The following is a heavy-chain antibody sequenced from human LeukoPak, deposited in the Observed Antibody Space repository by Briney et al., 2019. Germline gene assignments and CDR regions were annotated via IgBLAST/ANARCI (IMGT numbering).Heavy chain of an antibody. CDR3: ARHGQNDGYPLDY. Sequence: PSETLSLTCTVSGGSISGYYWSWIRQPPGKGLEWIAYIHYSGSTNYNPPLKSRLTISVATSKNQLSLKLNSVTDADTAVYYCARHGQNDGYPLDYWGQGTLVSVSS. CDR1: GGSISGYY. CDR2: IHYSGST. J-gene: IGHJ4*02. D-gene: IGHD5-24*01. V-gene: IGHV4-59*08.